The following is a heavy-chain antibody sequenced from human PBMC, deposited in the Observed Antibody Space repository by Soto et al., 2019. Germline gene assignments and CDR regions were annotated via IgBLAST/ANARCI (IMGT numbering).Heavy chain of an antibody. J-gene: IGHJ4*02. D-gene: IGHD3-10*01. V-gene: IGHV4-59*01. CDR3: ARFRRNYFDY. Sequence: PSETLSLTCTVSGDSMSGFYWSWIRQTPGKGPEWIGYINYVGRTSYYSPSLQSRVTISLDSSKNQFSLILSSVTAADTAVYFCARFRRNYFDYWGQGTQVTVSS. CDR1: GDSMSGFY. CDR2: INYVGRTS.